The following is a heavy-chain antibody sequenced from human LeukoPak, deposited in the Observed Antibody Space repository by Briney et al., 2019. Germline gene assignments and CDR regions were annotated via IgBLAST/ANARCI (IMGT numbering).Heavy chain of an antibody. CDR2: ISYDGSNK. Sequence: GGSLRLSCAASGFTFSSYGMHWVRQAPGKGPEWVAVISYDGSNKYYADSVKGRFTISRDNSKNTLYLQMNSLRAEDTAVYYCAKVSPTIPFDYWGQGTLVTVSS. V-gene: IGHV3-30*18. CDR1: GFTFSSYG. J-gene: IGHJ4*02. D-gene: IGHD5-12*01. CDR3: AKVSPTIPFDY.